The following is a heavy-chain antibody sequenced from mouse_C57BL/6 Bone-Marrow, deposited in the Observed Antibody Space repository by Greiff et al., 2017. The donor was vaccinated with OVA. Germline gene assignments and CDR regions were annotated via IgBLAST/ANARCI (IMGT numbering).Heavy chain of an antibody. Sequence: VMLVESGPGLVQPSQSLSITCTVSGFSLTSDGVHWVRQSPGKGLEWLGVIWRGGSTDYNAAFMSRLSITKDNSKSQVFFKMNSLQADDTAIYYCAKMGGTSYWYFDVWGTGTTVTVSS. J-gene: IGHJ1*03. V-gene: IGHV2-5*01. D-gene: IGHD2-14*01. CDR3: AKMGGTSYWYFDV. CDR2: IWRGGST. CDR1: GFSLTSDG.